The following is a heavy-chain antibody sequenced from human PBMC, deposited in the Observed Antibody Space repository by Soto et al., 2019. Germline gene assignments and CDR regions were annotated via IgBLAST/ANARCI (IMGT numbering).Heavy chain of an antibody. V-gene: IGHV3-23*01. D-gene: IGHD2-21*02. CDR3: ARGRASDCPGCTQDY. CDR2: VSGSGDST. J-gene: IGHJ4*02. Sequence: EVQLLESGGGLAQPGGSLRLSCAASAFTFSSYAMSCVRQAPGKGLEWVSAVSGSGDSTYYADSVKGRFTISRDNSKNTLYLQMNSLSAEDTAVYYCARGRASDCPGCTQDYWGQGSLVTVSS. CDR1: AFTFSSYA.